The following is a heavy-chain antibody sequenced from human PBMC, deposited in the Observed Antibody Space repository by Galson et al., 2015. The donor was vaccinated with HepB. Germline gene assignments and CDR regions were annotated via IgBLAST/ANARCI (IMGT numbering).Heavy chain of an antibody. D-gene: IGHD3-22*01. V-gene: IGHV5-10-1*01. J-gene: IGHJ4*02. CDR1: GYSFTNYW. Sequence: QYGAEVKKPGESPRISCLGSGYSFTNYWISWVRQMPGKGLEWKGRIETSDSYTNYSPAYQGHVTISADKSISTAKLQWSMLRASDTAMYYCASLYYDSSGWTLYYFDYWGQGTLVTVSS. CDR2: IETSDSYT. CDR3: ASLYYDSSGWTLYYFDY.